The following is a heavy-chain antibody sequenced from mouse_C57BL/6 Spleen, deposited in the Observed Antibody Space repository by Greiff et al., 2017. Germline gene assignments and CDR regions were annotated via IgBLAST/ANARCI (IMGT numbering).Heavy chain of an antibody. Sequence: VQLKQSGGGLVKPGGSLKLSCAASGFTFSDYGMHWVRQAPEKGLEWVAYISSGSSTIYYADTVKGRFTISRDNAKNTLFLQMTSLRSEDTAMYYCARPFTTVVAYYFDYWGQGTTLTVSS. J-gene: IGHJ2*01. CDR3: ARPFTTVVAYYFDY. CDR2: ISSGSSTI. CDR1: GFTFSDYG. V-gene: IGHV5-17*01. D-gene: IGHD1-1*01.